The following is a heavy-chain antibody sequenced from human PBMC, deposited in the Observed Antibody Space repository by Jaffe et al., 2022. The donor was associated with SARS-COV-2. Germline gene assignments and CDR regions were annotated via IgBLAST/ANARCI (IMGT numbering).Heavy chain of an antibody. D-gene: IGHD4-17*01. V-gene: IGHV3-33*01. J-gene: IGHJ4*02. CDR3: ARETPYGDYGYFDY. CDR2: IWYDGSNK. Sequence: QVQLVESGGGVVQPGRSLRLSCAASGFTFSSYGMHWVRQAPGKGLEWVAVIWYDGSNKYYADSVKGRFTISRDNSKNTLYLQMNSLRAEDTAVYYCARETPYGDYGYFDYWGQGTLVTVSS. CDR1: GFTFSSYG.